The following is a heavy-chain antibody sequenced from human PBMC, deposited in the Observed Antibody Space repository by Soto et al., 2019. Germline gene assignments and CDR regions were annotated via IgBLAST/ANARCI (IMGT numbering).Heavy chain of an antibody. CDR3: ARDLTMVRGAYDY. J-gene: IGHJ4*02. CDR2: IYYSGST. Sequence: SETLSLTCTVSGGSISSYYWSWIRQPPGKGLEWIGYIYYSGSTNYNPSLKSRVTISVDTSKNQFSLKLSSVTAADTAVYYCARDLTMVRGAYDYWGQGTLVTVS. V-gene: IGHV4-59*01. D-gene: IGHD3-10*01. CDR1: GGSISSYY.